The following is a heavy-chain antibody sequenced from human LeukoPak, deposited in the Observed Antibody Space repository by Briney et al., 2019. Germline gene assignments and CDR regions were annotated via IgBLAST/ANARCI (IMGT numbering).Heavy chain of an antibody. CDR1: GFTFSSYG. V-gene: IGHV3-43*02. J-gene: IGHJ4*02. CDR2: ISGDGATT. D-gene: IGHD5-18*01. CDR3: AKDIGDRGYKAY. Sequence: PGGSLRLSCAASGFTFSSYGMNWVRQAPGKGLEWVSLISGDGATTFYADSVKGRFSISRDNSKNSLYLQMNSLRTEDTAFYYWAKDIGDRGYKAYGGQGTRVSVSS.